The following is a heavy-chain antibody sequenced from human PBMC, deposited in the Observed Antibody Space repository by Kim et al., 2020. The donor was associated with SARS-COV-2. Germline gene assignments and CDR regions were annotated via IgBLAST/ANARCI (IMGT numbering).Heavy chain of an antibody. D-gene: IGHD6-19*01. Sequence: GGSLRLSCAASGFTFSSYSMNWVRQAPGKGLEWVSSISSSSSYIYYADSVKGRFTISRDNAKNSLYLQMNSLRAEDTAVYYCARDGDSSGWYGLSNWFDPWGHGTLVTVSS. CDR2: ISSSSSYI. J-gene: IGHJ5*02. CDR3: ARDGDSSGWYGLSNWFDP. V-gene: IGHV3-21*01. CDR1: GFTFSSYS.